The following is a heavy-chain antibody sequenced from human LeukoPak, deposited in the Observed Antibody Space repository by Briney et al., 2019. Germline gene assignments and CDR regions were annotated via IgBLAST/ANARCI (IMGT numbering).Heavy chain of an antibody. V-gene: IGHV4-39*01. D-gene: IGHD1-26*01. Sequence: PETLSLTCTVSGGSMSSASSYWGWIRQPPGKGLEWIGTVYYTGRTYNNPSLKSRITISVDSSNNQFSLKVASVTAADTAVYYCASTHAGRYYTTFDSWGQGTLVAVSS. J-gene: IGHJ4*02. CDR1: GGSMSSASSY. CDR2: VYYTGRT. CDR3: ASTHAGRYYTTFDS.